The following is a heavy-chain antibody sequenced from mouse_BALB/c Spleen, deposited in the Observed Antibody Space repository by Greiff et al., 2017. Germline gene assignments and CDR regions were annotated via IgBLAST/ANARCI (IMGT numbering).Heavy chain of an antibody. CDR3: ARSDYYGSRGWYFDV. D-gene: IGHD1-1*01. CDR2: ISSGSSTI. V-gene: IGHV5-17*02. Sequence: EVKLVESGGGLVQPGGSRKLSCAASGFTFSSFGMHWVRQAPEKGLEWVAYISSGSSTIYYADTVKGRFTISRDNPKNTLFLQMTSLRSEDTAMYYCARSDYYGSRGWYFDVWGAGTTVTVSS. J-gene: IGHJ1*01. CDR1: GFTFSSFG.